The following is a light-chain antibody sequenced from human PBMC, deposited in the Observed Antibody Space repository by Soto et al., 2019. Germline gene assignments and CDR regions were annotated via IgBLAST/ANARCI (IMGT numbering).Light chain of an antibody. V-gene: IGKV3-15*01. CDR3: QLYTNWPPRT. Sequence: EIVMTQSPVTLSVSPGERATLSCRASQSVSNHLAWYPQKPGQAPRLLIYGASTRATGIPARFSGSGSGTGFSLSNYSLLSGDLAVYYSQLYTNWPPRTFGEETKLENK. J-gene: IGKJ2*01. CDR1: QSVSNH. CDR2: GAS.